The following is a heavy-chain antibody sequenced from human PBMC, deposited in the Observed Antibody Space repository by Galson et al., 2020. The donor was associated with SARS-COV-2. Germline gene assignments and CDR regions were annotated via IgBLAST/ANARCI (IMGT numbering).Heavy chain of an antibody. CDR2: IYTSGST. V-gene: IGHV4-61*02. Sequence: SETLSLTCTVSAGSISSGSYYWSWIRQPAGKGLEWTGRIYTSGSTNYNPSLKSRVTISVDTSKNQFSLKLSSVTAADTAVYYCARAALSQYCSGGSCGWFDPWGQGTLVTVSS. CDR1: AGSISSGSYY. D-gene: IGHD2-15*01. J-gene: IGHJ5*02. CDR3: ARAALSQYCSGGSCGWFDP.